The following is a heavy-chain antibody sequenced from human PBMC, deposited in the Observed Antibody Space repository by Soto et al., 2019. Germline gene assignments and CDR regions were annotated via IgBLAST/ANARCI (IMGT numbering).Heavy chain of an antibody. D-gene: IGHD3-16*01. CDR3: ASDLMGDDYYYYGMDV. Sequence: QVQLVQSGAEVKKPGSSVKVSCKASGGTFSSYAISWVRQAPGQGLEWMGGIIPIFGTANYAQKFQGRVTITADKSTSTAYMELSSLRSEDTAVYYCASDLMGDDYYYYGMDVWGQGTTVTVSS. V-gene: IGHV1-69*06. CDR2: IIPIFGTA. CDR1: GGTFSSYA. J-gene: IGHJ6*02.